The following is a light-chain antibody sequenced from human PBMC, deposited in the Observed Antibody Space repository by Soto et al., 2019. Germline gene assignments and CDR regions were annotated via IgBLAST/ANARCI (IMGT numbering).Light chain of an antibody. CDR3: QQYNSYSNT. Sequence: DIQMTQSPSTLSASVGDRVTITCRASQSISSWLAWYQQKPGKAPKLLIYKASSLESGVPSRFSGSVSGTEFTLTISSLQPDDLAPYYCQQYNSYSNTFGQGTKLEIK. V-gene: IGKV1-5*03. CDR1: QSISSW. CDR2: KAS. J-gene: IGKJ2*01.